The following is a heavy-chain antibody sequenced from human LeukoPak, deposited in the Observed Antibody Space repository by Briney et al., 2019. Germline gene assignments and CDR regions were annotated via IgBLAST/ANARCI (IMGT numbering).Heavy chain of an antibody. CDR2: IKQDGSEK. CDR3: ARVDGSGSYYIYYYYYMDV. Sequence: PGGSLRLSCAASGFTFSRYWMSWVRQAPGKGLEWVANIKQDGSEKYYVDSVKGRFTISRDNAKNSLYLQMNSLRAEDTAVYYCARVDGSGSYYIYYYYYMDVWGKGTTVTVSS. V-gene: IGHV3-7*01. J-gene: IGHJ6*03. D-gene: IGHD3-10*01. CDR1: GFTFSRYW.